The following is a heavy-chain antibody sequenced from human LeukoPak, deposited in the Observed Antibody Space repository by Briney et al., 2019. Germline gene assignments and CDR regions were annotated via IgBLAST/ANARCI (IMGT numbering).Heavy chain of an antibody. J-gene: IGHJ5*02. V-gene: IGHV3-23*01. CDR3: AKDSLRPRLKAFDP. CDR1: GFTFSSYA. D-gene: IGHD4-17*01. CDR2: ISGSGGST. Sequence: PGGSLRLSCAASGFTFSSYAMSWVRQAPGKGLDWVSAISGSGGSTYYADSVKGRFTISRDNSKNTLYLQMNSLRAEDTAVYYCAKDSLRPRLKAFDPWGQGTLVTVSS.